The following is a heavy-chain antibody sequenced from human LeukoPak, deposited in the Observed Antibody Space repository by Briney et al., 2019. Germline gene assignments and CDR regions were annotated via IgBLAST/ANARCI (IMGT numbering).Heavy chain of an antibody. CDR1: GYTFTGYY. CDR2: INPNSGGT. D-gene: IGHD3-10*01. V-gene: IGHV1-2*02. J-gene: IGHJ5*02. Sequence: ASVKVSCKASGYTFTGYYMHWVRQAPGQGLEWMGWINPNSGGTNYAQKFQGRVTMTRDTSISTAYMELSRLRSDDTAVYYCARGATTYYYGSGRGNWFDPWGQGTLVTVSS. CDR3: ARGATTYYYGSGRGNWFDP.